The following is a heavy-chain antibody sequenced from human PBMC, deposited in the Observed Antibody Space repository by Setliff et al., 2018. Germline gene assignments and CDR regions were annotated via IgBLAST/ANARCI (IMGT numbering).Heavy chain of an antibody. CDR3: ARALAEGSPAY. V-gene: IGHV3-48*01. Sequence: GGSLRLSCAASGFSFSSYGMSWVRQAPGKGLEWISSIGGSSNTIFYADSVKGRFTISRDNAKNSLYLQMSSLRAEDTAVYYCARALAEGSPAYWGQGTLVTVSS. J-gene: IGHJ4*02. D-gene: IGHD2-15*01. CDR1: GFSFSSYG. CDR2: IGGSSNTI.